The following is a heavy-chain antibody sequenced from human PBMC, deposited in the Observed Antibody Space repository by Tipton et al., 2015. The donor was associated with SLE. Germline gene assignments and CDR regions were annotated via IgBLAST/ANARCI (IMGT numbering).Heavy chain of an antibody. CDR1: GGSISSYY. Sequence: TLSLTCTVSGGSISSYYWSWIRQPPGKGLEWIGYIYYSVSTNYNPSLKSRVTISVDTSKNQFSLKLSSVTAADTAEYYCASDRRHSSGLHAAFDIWGQGTTVTVSS. J-gene: IGHJ3*02. CDR3: ASDRRHSSGLHAAFDI. V-gene: IGHV4-59*01. D-gene: IGHD6-19*01. CDR2: IYYSVST.